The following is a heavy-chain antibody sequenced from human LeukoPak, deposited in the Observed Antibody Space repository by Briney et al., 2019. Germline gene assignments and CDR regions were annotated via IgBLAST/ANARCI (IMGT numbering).Heavy chain of an antibody. D-gene: IGHD3-9*01. Sequence: SETLSLTCTVSGGSISSGPYYWVWIRQPPGKGLEWIGNFYYTGSTNYNPSLKSRLTISVDTSKNQFSLNLNSVTAADTAVYYCARGTRYDILTGYSFDYWGQGTLVTVSS. CDR2: FYYTGST. J-gene: IGHJ4*02. CDR3: ARGTRYDILTGYSFDY. CDR1: GGSISSGPYY. V-gene: IGHV4-39*07.